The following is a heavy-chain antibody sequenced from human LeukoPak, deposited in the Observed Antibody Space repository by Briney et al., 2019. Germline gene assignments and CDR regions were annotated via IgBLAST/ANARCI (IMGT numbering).Heavy chain of an antibody. CDR2: ISAYNGNT. D-gene: IGHD2-2*01. V-gene: IGHV1-18*01. Sequence: ASVKVSCKASGYTLTSYGISWVRQAPGQGLEWMGWISAYNGNTNYAQKLQGRVTMTTDTSTSTAYMELRSLRSDDTAVYYCARDRKDIVVVPAARKNFDYWGQGTLVTVSS. CDR3: ARDRKDIVVVPAARKNFDY. J-gene: IGHJ4*02. CDR1: GYTLTSYG.